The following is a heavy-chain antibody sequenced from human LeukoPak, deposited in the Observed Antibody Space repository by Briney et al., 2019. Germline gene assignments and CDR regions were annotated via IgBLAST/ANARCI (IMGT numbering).Heavy chain of an antibody. D-gene: IGHD6-13*01. CDR3: AREAYYSSRFDY. CDR2: IIPIFGTA. CDR1: GGTFSSYA. J-gene: IGHJ4*02. V-gene: IGHV1-69*06. Sequence: SVKVSCKASGGTFSSYAISWVRQAPGQGLEWMGGIIPIFGTANYAQKFQGRVTITADKSTSTAYMELSSLRSEDTAVYYCAREAYYSSRFDYWGQGTLVTVSS.